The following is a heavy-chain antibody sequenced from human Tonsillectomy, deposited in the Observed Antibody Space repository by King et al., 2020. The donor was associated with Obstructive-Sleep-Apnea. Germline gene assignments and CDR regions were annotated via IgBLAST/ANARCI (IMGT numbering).Heavy chain of an antibody. D-gene: IGHD3-3*01. Sequence: VQLVESGGGLVQPGGSLRLSCAASGFTFSSYAMSWVRQAPGKGLEWVSAISGSGGSTYYADSVKGRFTISRDNSKNTLYLQMNSLRAEDTAVYYCVFNLYYDFWSGYPYGDAFDIWGQGTMVTVSS. CDR2: ISGSGGST. V-gene: IGHV3-23*04. CDR3: VFNLYYDFWSGYPYGDAFDI. CDR1: GFTFSSYA. J-gene: IGHJ3*02.